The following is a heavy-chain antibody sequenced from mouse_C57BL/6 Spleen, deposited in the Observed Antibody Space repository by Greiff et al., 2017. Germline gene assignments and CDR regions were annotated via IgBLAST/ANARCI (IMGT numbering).Heavy chain of an antibody. D-gene: IGHD2-5*01. CDR1: GYAFSSSW. CDR3: AGSYYSNPAWFAY. V-gene: IGHV1-82*01. Sequence: QVQLQQSGPELVKPGASVKISCKASGYAFSSSWMNWVKQRPGKGLEWIGRIYPGDGDTNYNGKFKGKATLTADKSSSTAYMQLSSLTSEDSAVYFCAGSYYSNPAWFAYWGQGTLVTVSA. J-gene: IGHJ3*01. CDR2: IYPGDGDT.